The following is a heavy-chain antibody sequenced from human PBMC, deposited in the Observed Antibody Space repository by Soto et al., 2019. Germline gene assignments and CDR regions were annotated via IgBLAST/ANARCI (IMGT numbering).Heavy chain of an antibody. CDR2: ISSSSSYI. V-gene: IGHV3-21*01. CDR3: ARDPYSSSWTGYYCYGMGV. CDR1: GITISSYS. Sequence: PGGTLRLSCAASGITISSYSMDWVRQAPGKGLEWGSSISSSSSYIYYEDSVQGRFTISRDNAKNSLYQQMTSLIAEDTAVYYCARDPYSSSWTGYYCYGMGVWGQGTTVTVSS. J-gene: IGHJ6*02. D-gene: IGHD6-13*01.